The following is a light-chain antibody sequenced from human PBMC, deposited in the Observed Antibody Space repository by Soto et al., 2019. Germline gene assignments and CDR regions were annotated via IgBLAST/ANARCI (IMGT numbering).Light chain of an antibody. Sequence: EVVMTQSPATLSVSPGERATLSCRASRSVSSNLAWYQQKPGQAPRLLIYGASSRATGIPDRFSGTGSETDFTLTINRLEPEDFAVYYCQQYENSPITFGQGTRLEIK. CDR2: GAS. J-gene: IGKJ5*01. V-gene: IGKV3-20*01. CDR3: QQYENSPIT. CDR1: RSVSSN.